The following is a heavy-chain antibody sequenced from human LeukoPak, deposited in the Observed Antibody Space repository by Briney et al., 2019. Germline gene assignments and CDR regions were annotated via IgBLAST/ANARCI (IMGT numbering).Heavy chain of an antibody. CDR3: AXXASYGDYGPYFDY. CDR1: GGSISSYY. D-gene: IGHD4-17*01. J-gene: IGHJ4*02. CDR2: IYYSGST. V-gene: IGHV4-59*01. Sequence: SETLSLTCTVSGGSISSYYWSWIRQPPGKGLEWIGYIYYSGSTNYNPSLKSRVTISVDTSKNQFSLKLSSVTAADTAVYYCAXXASYGDYGPYFDYWGQGTLVTVSS.